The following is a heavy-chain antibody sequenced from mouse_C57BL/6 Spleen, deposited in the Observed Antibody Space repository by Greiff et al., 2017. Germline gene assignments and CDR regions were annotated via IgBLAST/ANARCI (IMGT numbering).Heavy chain of an antibody. V-gene: IGHV5-6*01. Sequence: EVKVVESGGDLVKPGGSLKLSCAASGFTFSSYGMSWVRQTPDKRLEWVATISSGGSYTYYPDSVKGRFTISRDNAKNTLYLQMSSLKSEDTAMYYCARGLYYFDYWGQGTTLTVSS. CDR2: ISSGGSYT. CDR3: ARGLYYFDY. CDR1: GFTFSSYG. J-gene: IGHJ2*01.